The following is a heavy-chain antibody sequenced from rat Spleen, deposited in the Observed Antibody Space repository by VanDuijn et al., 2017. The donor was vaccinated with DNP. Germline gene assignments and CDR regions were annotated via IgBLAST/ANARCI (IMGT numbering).Heavy chain of an antibody. Sequence: EVQLVETGGGLVQPGRSLKLSCVASGFTFSGYWMYWIRQAPTKGLEWVAYISYDGGSTYYGDSVKGRFTISRDNAKSTLYLQMDSLRSDDTATYYCARDNYATYGALDAWGQGTSVTVSS. V-gene: IGHV5-20*01. J-gene: IGHJ4*01. CDR1: GFTFSGYW. CDR3: ARDNYATYGALDA. CDR2: ISYDGGST. D-gene: IGHD1-11*01.